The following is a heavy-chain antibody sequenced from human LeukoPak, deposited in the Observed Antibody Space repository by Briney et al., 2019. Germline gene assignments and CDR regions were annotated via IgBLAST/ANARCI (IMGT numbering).Heavy chain of an antibody. V-gene: IGHV1-2*02. Sequence: ASVKVSCKASGYTFTGYYMHWVRQAPGQGLERMGWINPNSGGTNYARKFQGRVTMTRDTSISTAYMELSRLRSDDTAVYYCASGYGDYAERWGQGTLVTVSS. CDR2: INPNSGGT. D-gene: IGHD4-17*01. CDR1: GYTFTGYY. CDR3: ASGYGDYAER. J-gene: IGHJ4*02.